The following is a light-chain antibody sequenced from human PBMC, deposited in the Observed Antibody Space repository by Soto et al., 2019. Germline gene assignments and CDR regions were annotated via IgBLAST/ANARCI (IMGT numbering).Light chain of an antibody. Sequence: EIVLTQSPGTLSLSPGERATLSCRASQSVSSSYLAWYQQKPGQAPRLLIYGASSRATGIPDRFSGSGSGTDFTHTISRLEPEDFAVYYCQQYGSSPLFGQGTRLEIK. V-gene: IGKV3-20*01. CDR3: QQYGSSPL. CDR1: QSVSSSY. CDR2: GAS. J-gene: IGKJ5*01.